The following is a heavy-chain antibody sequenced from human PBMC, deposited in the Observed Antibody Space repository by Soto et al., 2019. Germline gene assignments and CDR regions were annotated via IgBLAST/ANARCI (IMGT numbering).Heavy chain of an antibody. CDR1: GDSVSSNSAA. Sequence: PSQTLSLTCAISGDSVSSNSAAWNWIRQSPSRGLEWLGRTYYRSKWYNDYAVSVKSRITINPDTPKNQFSLQLNSVTPEDTAVYYCARGVVVAATGYYYYGMDVWGQGTTVTVSS. D-gene: IGHD2-15*01. J-gene: IGHJ6*02. CDR3: ARGVVVAATGYYYYGMDV. V-gene: IGHV6-1*01. CDR2: TYYRSKWYN.